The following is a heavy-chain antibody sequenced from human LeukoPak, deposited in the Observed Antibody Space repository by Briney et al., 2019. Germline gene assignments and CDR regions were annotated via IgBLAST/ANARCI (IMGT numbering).Heavy chain of an antibody. D-gene: IGHD6-25*01. J-gene: IGHJ4*02. Sequence: HPGGSLRLSCAASGFTFSSYWMSWVRQAPGKGLEWVANIKQDGSEKYYVDSVKGRFTISRDNAKNSLYLQMNSLRAEDTAVYYCARKSGYGGIYYFDYWGQGTLVTVSS. CDR3: ARKSGYGGIYYFDY. CDR2: IKQDGSEK. CDR1: GFTFSSYW. V-gene: IGHV3-7*01.